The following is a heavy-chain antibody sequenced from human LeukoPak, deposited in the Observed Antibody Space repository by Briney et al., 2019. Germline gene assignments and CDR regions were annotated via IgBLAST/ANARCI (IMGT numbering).Heavy chain of an antibody. CDR2: IYYSGNT. D-gene: IGHD3-10*01. J-gene: IGHJ5*02. Sequence: PSETLSLTCTVSGGSISGYYWTWIRQPPGKGLEWIGYIYYSGNTNYNPSLKSRVTISVDTSKNQFSLKLSSVTAADTAVYYCARGSHYYGSGNPNWFDPWGQGTLVTVSS. CDR1: GGSISGYY. CDR3: ARGSHYYGSGNPNWFDP. V-gene: IGHV4-59*01.